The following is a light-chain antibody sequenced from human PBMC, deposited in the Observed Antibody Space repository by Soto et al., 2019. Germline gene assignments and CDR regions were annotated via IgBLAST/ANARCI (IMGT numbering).Light chain of an antibody. CDR2: GAS. Sequence: EIVLTQSPGTLSLSPGERATLSCRASQSVSSGSLAWYQHKPGQAPRLLIYGASSRATGIPERFSGSGSGTDFTLTISRLEPEDFAVDYCQQYGSSFTFGPGTKVDIK. CDR3: QQYGSSFT. CDR1: QSVSSGS. V-gene: IGKV3-20*01. J-gene: IGKJ3*01.